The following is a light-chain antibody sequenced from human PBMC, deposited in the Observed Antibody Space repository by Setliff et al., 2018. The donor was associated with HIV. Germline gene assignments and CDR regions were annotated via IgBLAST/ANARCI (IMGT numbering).Light chain of an antibody. CDR3: CSYAGTTTFPPGV. CDR1: SSDVCSYRY. CDR2: EVR. Sequence: QSVLAQPASVSGSPGQSITISCTGTSSDVCSYRYVSWYQQHPGKAPKLMIYEVRKRPSGVSNRYSCSKSGNTASLTISGLQAEDEAEYDCCSYAGTTTFPPGVFGTGTKVTVL. V-gene: IGLV2-23*02. J-gene: IGLJ1*01.